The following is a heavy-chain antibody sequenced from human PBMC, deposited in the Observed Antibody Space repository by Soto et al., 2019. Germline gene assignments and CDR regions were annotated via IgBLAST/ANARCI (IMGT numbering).Heavy chain of an antibody. CDR2: INPNSGGT. D-gene: IGHD4-4*01. CDR1: GYTFTGYY. Sequence: QVQLVQSGAEVKKPGASVKVSCKASGYTFTGYYMHWVRQAPGQGLEWMGWINPNSGGTNYAQKFQGWVTKTRDTSISTAYMELSRLRSDDTAVYYCARGSTVTIYYYYGMDVWGQGTTVTVSS. CDR3: ARGSTVTIYYYYGMDV. V-gene: IGHV1-2*04. J-gene: IGHJ6*02.